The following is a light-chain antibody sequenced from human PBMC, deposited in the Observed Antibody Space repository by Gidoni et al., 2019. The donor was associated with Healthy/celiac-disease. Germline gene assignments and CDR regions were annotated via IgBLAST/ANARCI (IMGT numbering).Light chain of an antibody. V-gene: IGLV3-27*01. Sequence: SYELTQPSSVSVSPGQTARFTCSGDILAKEYARWFQQKPGQAPVLVIYKDSVRPSGIPERFSGSSSGTTVTLTISGAQVEDEADYYCYSAADNSWVFGGGTKLTVL. J-gene: IGLJ3*02. CDR1: ILAKEY. CDR2: KDS. CDR3: YSAADNSWV.